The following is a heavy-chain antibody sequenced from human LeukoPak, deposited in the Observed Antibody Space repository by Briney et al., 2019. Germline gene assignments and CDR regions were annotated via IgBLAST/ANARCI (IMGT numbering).Heavy chain of an antibody. D-gene: IGHD3-10*01. CDR2: ISSSGNTI. J-gene: IGHJ6*02. CDR3: ARGGGYYGSGSLHYYYYGMDV. CDR1: GFTFSSYE. Sequence: GSLRLSCAASGFTFSSYEMNWVRQAPGKGLEWVSYISSSGNTIYYADSVKGRFTISRDNAKNSLYLQMNSLRAEDTAVYYCARGGGYYGSGSLHYYYYGMDVWGQGTTVTVSS. V-gene: IGHV3-48*03.